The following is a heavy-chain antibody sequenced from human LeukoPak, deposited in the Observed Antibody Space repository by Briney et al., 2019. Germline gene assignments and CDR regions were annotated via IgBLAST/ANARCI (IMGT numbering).Heavy chain of an antibody. CDR3: ARDLLTDSSSWYGSIECYFDY. CDR2: ISAYDGNT. J-gene: IGHJ4*02. D-gene: IGHD6-13*01. Sequence: ASVKVSCKASGYTFTSYGISWVRQAPGQGLEWMGWISAYDGNTNYAQKLQGRVTMTTDTSTSTAYMELRSLRSDDTAVYYCARDLLTDSSSWYGSIECYFDYWGQGTLVTVSS. CDR1: GYTFTSYG. V-gene: IGHV1-18*01.